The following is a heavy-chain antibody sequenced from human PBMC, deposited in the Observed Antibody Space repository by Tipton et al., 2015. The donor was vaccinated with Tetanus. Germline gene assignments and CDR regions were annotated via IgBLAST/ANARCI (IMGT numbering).Heavy chain of an antibody. CDR3: ARANNEFPKKGPFDS. Sequence: SLRLSCAAPGFTFSTYWMHWVRQAPGKGLMWVSRINGHGTNTAYADSVKGRFTISRDNAKNTLYLQMNSLRAEDTAVYYCARANNEFPKKGPFDSWGQGSLVIVS. CDR2: INGHGTNT. J-gene: IGHJ4*02. V-gene: IGHV3-74*01. CDR1: GFTFSTYW. D-gene: IGHD1-1*01.